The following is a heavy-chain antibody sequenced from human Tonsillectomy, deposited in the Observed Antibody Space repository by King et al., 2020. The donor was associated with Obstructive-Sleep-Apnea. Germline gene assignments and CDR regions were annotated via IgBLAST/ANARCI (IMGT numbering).Heavy chain of an antibody. Sequence: VQLQQWGAGLLKPSETLSLTCAVFGGSFSDYYWSWIRQPPGKGLEWIGEINHHGSTNYNPSLKSRLTISVDTSKNQFSLKLDSVTASDTAVYYCARGSGAAAVNWFDPWGQGTLVTVSS. CDR2: INHHGST. V-gene: IGHV4-34*01. D-gene: IGHD6-13*01. J-gene: IGHJ5*02. CDR3: ARGSGAAAVNWFDP. CDR1: GGSFSDYY.